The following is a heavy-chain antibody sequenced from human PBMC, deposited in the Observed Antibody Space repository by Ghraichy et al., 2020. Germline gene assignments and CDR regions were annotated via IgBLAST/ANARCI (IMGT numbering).Heavy chain of an antibody. J-gene: IGHJ5*02. V-gene: IGHV1-69*01. D-gene: IGHD1-14*01. CDR1: GGSLSNYI. Sequence: KVSCKASGGSLSNYIISWVRQAPGQGLEWMGGIIPIFGTANYAQKFQGRVSITADESTSTTYMELYSLTSEDTAVYYCARIGTSVTATGSRFDPWGQGTLVTVSS. CDR2: IIPIFGTA. CDR3: ARIGTSVTATGSRFDP.